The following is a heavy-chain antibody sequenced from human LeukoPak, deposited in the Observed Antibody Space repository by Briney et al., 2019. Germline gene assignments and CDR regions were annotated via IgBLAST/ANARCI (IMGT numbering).Heavy chain of an antibody. CDR1: SGSLSGYY. D-gene: IGHD6-13*01. CDR3: ARARSGYSSSWYFVS. J-gene: IGHJ4*02. V-gene: IGHV4-34*01. CDR2: INQSGST. Sequence: SETLSLTCVVYSGSLSGYYWSWIRQPPGKGLEWIGEINQSGSTNYKPSLKSRVTISVDTSKNQFSLKLSSVTAADTAVYYCARARSGYSSSWYFVSWGQGTLVTVSS.